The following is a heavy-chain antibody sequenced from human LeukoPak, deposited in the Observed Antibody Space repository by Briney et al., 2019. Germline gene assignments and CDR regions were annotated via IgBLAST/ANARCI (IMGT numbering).Heavy chain of an antibody. CDR2: IYTSGRT. D-gene: IGHD2-2*01. V-gene: IGHV4-4*07. CDR1: GGSINNYY. CDR3: ARGEYQLLQGAFDI. Sequence: ASETLSLTCTVSGGSINNYYWSWIRQPAGKGLEWIGRIYTSGRTNYNPSLKSRVTMSVDTSKSQFSLRLSSVTAADTAVYYCARGEYQLLQGAFDIWGQGTMVTVSS. J-gene: IGHJ3*02.